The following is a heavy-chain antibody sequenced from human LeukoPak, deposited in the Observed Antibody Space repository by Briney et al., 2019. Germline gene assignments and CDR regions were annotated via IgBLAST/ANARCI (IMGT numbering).Heavy chain of an antibody. V-gene: IGHV3-11*01. Sequence: NPGGSLRPSCAASGFTFSDYYMSWIRQAPGKGLEWVSYISSSGSTIYYADSVKGRFTISRDNAKNSVYLQMNSLRAEDTAVYYCARSTYSSGWYLQSFDYWGQGTLVTVSS. CDR3: ARSTYSSGWYLQSFDY. CDR2: ISSSGSTI. CDR1: GFTFSDYY. D-gene: IGHD6-19*01. J-gene: IGHJ4*02.